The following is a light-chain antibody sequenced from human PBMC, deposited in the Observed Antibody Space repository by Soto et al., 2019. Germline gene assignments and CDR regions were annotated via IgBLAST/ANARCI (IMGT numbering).Light chain of an antibody. CDR3: QHRSNWPLT. J-gene: IGKJ4*01. Sequence: EIVLTQSPGTLSLSPGERATHSCRASQSVSSSYLAWYQQKPGQAPRLLIYDAFNRATGIPARFSGSGSGTDFTLTISSLEPEDFAVYYCQHRSNWPLTFGGGTKVDIK. CDR2: DAF. CDR1: QSVSSSY. V-gene: IGKV3D-20*02.